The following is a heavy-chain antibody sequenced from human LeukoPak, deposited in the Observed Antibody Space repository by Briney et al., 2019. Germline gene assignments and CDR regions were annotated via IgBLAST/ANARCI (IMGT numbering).Heavy chain of an antibody. Sequence: GGSLRLSCADSGFTFSGYSMNWVRQAPGKGLEWVSSISSGSKYIYNADSVQGRFTISRDNAKNSLYLQMNSLRVEDTAVYYCARALSYSYGSMDFWGQGTLVIVSS. D-gene: IGHD5-18*01. CDR2: ISSGSKYI. CDR1: GFTFSGYS. J-gene: IGHJ4*02. CDR3: ARALSYSYGSMDF. V-gene: IGHV3-21*01.